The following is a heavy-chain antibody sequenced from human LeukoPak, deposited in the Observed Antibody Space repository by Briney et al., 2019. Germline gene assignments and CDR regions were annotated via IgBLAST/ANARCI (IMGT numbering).Heavy chain of an antibody. CDR2: INHSGST. CDR3: ARLYDSSGYTNWLDP. J-gene: IGHJ5*02. V-gene: IGHV4-34*01. Sequence: PSETLSLTCAVYGGSFSGYYWSWIRQPPGKGLEWIGEINHSGSTNYNPSLKSRVIISVDTSKNQFSLKLSSVTAADTAVYYCARLYDSSGYTNWLDPWGQGTLVTVSS. D-gene: IGHD3-22*01. CDR1: GGSFSGYY.